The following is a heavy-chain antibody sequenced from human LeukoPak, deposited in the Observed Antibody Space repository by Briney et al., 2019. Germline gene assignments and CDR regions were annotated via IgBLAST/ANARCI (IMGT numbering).Heavy chain of an antibody. D-gene: IGHD3-3*01. CDR1: GGSISSSSYY. CDR2: IYYSGST. V-gene: IGHV4-61*01. Sequence: SETLSLTCTVSGGSISSSSYYWSWIRQPPGKGLEWIGYIYYSGSTNYNPSLKSRVTISVDTSKNQFSLKLSSVTAADTAVYYCARGPYYDFWSGYSETTLNWFDPWGQGTLVTVSS. J-gene: IGHJ5*02. CDR3: ARGPYYDFWSGYSETTLNWFDP.